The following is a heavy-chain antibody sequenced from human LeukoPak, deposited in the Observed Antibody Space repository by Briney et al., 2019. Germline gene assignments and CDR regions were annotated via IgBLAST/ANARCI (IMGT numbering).Heavy chain of an antibody. CDR1: GYSFTNYW. D-gene: IGHD2-15*01. J-gene: IGHJ4*02. CDR2: IYPGDSDT. Sequence: GESLMISCKGSGYSFTNYWIGWVRQMPGKGLEWMGIIYPGDSDTRYSPSFQGQVTFSADKSISTTYLQWSSMKASDTAMYYCARLPGYCTGGSCYFDYWGQGTRVTVSS. CDR3: ARLPGYCTGGSCYFDY. V-gene: IGHV5-51*01.